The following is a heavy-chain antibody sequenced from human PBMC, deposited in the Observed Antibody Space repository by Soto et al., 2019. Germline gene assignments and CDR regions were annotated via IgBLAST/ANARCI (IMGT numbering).Heavy chain of an antibody. CDR3: ARDVIRFCSGGSCPLSGPNFDY. J-gene: IGHJ4*02. Sequence: KVSCKASGGTFSSYAISWVRQAPGQGLEWMGGIIPIFGTANYAQKFQGRVTITADESTSTAYMELSSLRSEDTAVYYCARDVIRFCSGGSCPLSGPNFDYWGQGTLVTVSS. CDR1: GGTFSSYA. CDR2: IIPIFGTA. D-gene: IGHD2-15*01. V-gene: IGHV1-69*01.